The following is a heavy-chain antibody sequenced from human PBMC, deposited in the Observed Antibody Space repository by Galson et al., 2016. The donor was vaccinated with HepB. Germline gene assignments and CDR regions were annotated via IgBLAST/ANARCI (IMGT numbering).Heavy chain of an antibody. D-gene: IGHD2-2*01. V-gene: IGHV3-74*01. J-gene: IGHJ4*02. CDR2: VESGGGGT. CDR3: VRASLHCTRTSCPYFFDY. Sequence: SLRLSCAASGFTFSRYWMHWVRQTPGKGLVWVSGVESGGGGTTHADSVKGRYAVSRDNARNKLYLQMNSLGAEDTAVYYCVRASLHCTRTSCPYFFDYWGQGILVSVSS. CDR1: GFTFSRYW.